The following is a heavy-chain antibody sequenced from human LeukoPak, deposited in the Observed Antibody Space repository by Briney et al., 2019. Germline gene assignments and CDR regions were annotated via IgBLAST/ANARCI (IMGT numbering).Heavy chain of an antibody. CDR2: IKRDGSKK. V-gene: IGHV3-7*04. D-gene: IGHD5-24*01. CDR1: GFPFSSYW. CDR3: TRVGYIDEGIDY. Sequence: GGSLRLSCVASGFPFSSYWMTWVRQAPGKGLEWVANIKRDGSKKSYVDSVKGRFTISRDNAKNSLYLQMDSLRAEDTAIYYCTRVGYIDEGIDYWGQGTLVTVSS. J-gene: IGHJ4*02.